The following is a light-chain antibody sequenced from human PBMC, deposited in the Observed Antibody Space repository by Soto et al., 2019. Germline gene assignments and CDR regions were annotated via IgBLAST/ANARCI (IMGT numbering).Light chain of an antibody. V-gene: IGKV3-20*01. CDR3: QQYGSTPLT. J-gene: IGKJ4*01. CDR1: QRVSSNY. Sequence: EIVLTQSPGTLSLSPGXRATLSCRASQRVSSNYLAWYQQKPGQAPRLLIYGASSRATGIPDRCSGSGSGTDFTLTITRLEPEDVAVYYCQQYGSTPLTFGGGTKVDIK. CDR2: GAS.